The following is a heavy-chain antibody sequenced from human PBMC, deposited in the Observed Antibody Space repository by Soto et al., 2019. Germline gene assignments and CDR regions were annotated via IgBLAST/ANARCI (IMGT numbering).Heavy chain of an antibody. CDR2: IKQDGSEK. V-gene: IGHV3-7*01. CDR3: ARDIFCGRDSCYPFTFAI. D-gene: IGHD2-15*01. J-gene: IGHJ6*02. CDR1: GFTFSSYW. Sequence: GGSLRLSCAASGFTFSSYWMSWVRQAPGKGLEWVANIKQDGSEKYYVDSVKGRFTISRDNAKNSLYLQMNSLRAEDTAVYYCARDIFCGRDSCYPFTFAIWGQGTTVTVSS.